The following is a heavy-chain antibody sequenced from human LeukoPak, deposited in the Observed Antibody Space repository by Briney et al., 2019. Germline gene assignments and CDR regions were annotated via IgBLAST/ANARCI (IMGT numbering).Heavy chain of an antibody. J-gene: IGHJ4*02. D-gene: IGHD3-22*01. CDR1: GFTFDDYA. CDR2: INWHSGLT. V-gene: IGHV3-9*01. CDR3: AKDGVTSFYDSRAFDS. Sequence: GGSLRLSCAASGFTFDDYAMHWVRQAPGKGLEWVSGINWHSGLTTYADSVKGRFTISRDNSKNSLFLQMHSLKVEDTAFYFCAKDGVTSFYDSRAFDSWGQGTLVSVSS.